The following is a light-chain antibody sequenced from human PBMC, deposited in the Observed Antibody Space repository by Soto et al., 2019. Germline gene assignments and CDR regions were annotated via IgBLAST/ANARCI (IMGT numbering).Light chain of an antibody. CDR1: QSIRSY. CDR2: AAS. V-gene: IGKV1-39*01. Sequence: DIQMTQSPSSLSASVGARVTITCRASQSIRSYLNWYQQKPGKAPKLLIYAASSLQSGVPSRFSGSGSGTDFTLTISSLQPEDFATYYCQQSYSTPLFTFGPGTKVDIK. J-gene: IGKJ3*01. CDR3: QQSYSTPLFT.